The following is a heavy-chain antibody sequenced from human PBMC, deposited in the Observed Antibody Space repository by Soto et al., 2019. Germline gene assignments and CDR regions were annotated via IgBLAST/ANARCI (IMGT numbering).Heavy chain of an antibody. J-gene: IGHJ4*02. CDR3: ARGVHWGLSQYYFDY. D-gene: IGHD3-16*01. V-gene: IGHV4-34*01. Sequence: SETLSLTCAVYGGSFSGYYWSWIRQPPGKGLEWIGEINHSGSTNYNPSLKSRVTISVDTSKNQFSLKLSSVTAADTAVYYCARGVHWGLSQYYFDYWGQGTLVTVSS. CDR2: INHSGST. CDR1: GGSFSGYY.